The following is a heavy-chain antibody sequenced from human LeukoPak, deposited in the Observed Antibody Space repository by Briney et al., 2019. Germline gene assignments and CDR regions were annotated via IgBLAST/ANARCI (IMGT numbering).Heavy chain of an antibody. CDR3: ARTSGSSTGVAFDI. Sequence: ETLSLTCAVSGGSISSSNWWSWVRQPPGKGLEWIGEIYHSGSTNYNPSLKSRVTISVDKSKNQFSLKLSSVAAADTAVYYCARTSGSSTGVAFDIWGQGTMVTVSS. CDR2: IYHSGST. V-gene: IGHV4-4*02. D-gene: IGHD1-26*01. CDR1: GGSISSSNW. J-gene: IGHJ3*02.